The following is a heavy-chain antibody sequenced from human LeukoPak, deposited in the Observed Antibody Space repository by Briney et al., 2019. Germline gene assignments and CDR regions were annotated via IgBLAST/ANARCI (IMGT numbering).Heavy chain of an antibody. CDR3: ARDQEACGMDV. J-gene: IGHJ6*02. CDR1: GGSFSGYY. CDR2: INHSGST. V-gene: IGHV4-34*01. D-gene: IGHD2-2*01. Sequence: SETLSLTCAVYGGSFSGYYWSWIRQPPGKGLEWIGEINHSGSTNYNQSLKSRVTISVDTSKNQFSLKLSSVTAADTAVYYCARDQEACGMDVWGQGTTVTVSS.